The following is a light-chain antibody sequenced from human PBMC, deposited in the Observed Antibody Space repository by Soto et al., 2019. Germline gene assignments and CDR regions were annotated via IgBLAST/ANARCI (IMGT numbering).Light chain of an antibody. CDR1: SSNIGARFE. Sequence: QSVLSQPPSVSGAPGQGVTISCTGRSSNIGARFEVNWYQQRPGTAPKLLVYGNNNRPSGVPDRFSGSKSGTSASLAITGLQPEDEAVYYCQSYDSSLSGSLFGGGTKLTVL. J-gene: IGLJ2*01. CDR3: QSYDSSLSGSL. V-gene: IGLV1-40*01. CDR2: GNN.